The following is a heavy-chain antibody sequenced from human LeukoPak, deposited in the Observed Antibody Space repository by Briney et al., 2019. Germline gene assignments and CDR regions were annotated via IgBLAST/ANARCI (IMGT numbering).Heavy chain of an antibody. CDR1: GGSISSGGYS. J-gene: IGHJ3*02. D-gene: IGHD1-20*01. V-gene: IGHV4-30-2*01. CDR3: ARARFSITGTVDAFDI. Sequence: PSETLSLTCAVSGGSISSGGYSWSWIRQPPGKGLEWIGYIYHSGSTYYNPSLKSRVTISVDRSKNQFSLKLSSVTAADTAVYYCARARFSITGTVDAFDIWGQGTMVTVSS. CDR2: IYHSGST.